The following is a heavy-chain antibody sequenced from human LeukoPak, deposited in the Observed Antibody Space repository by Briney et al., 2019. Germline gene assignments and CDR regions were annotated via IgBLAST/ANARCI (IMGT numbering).Heavy chain of an antibody. CDR3: AIDQGHTYGYLNLFDP. J-gene: IGHJ5*02. V-gene: IGHV3-33*01. Sequence: AGGSLRLSCAASGFTLSSYGMHWVRQAPGRWLEWVAVIWYDGSNKYYADSVKGRFTISRDTSKNTLYLQMNSLRAGDAAVYYCAIDQGHTYGYLNLFDPLRQRTRVTVSS. D-gene: IGHD5-18*01. CDR1: GFTLSSYG. CDR2: IWYDGSNK.